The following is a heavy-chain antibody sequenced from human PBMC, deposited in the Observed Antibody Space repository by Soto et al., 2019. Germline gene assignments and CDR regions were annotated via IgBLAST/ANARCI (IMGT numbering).Heavy chain of an antibody. Sequence: GSVKVSCKASGYTFTSYGISWVRQAPGQGLEWMGWISAYNGNTNYAQKLQGRVTMTTDTSTSTAYMELRSLRSDDTAVYYCASNVDGGWYWFDPWGQGTLVTVSS. CDR2: ISAYNGNT. J-gene: IGHJ5*02. CDR3: ASNVDGGWYWFDP. D-gene: IGHD6-19*01. V-gene: IGHV1-18*01. CDR1: GYTFTSYG.